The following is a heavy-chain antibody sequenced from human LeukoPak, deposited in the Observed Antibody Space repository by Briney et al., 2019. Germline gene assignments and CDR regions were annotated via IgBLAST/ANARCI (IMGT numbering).Heavy chain of an antibody. V-gene: IGHV3-23*01. CDR3: ATSLNPGYSSGCPGDY. CDR2: ISASGGST. Sequence: GGSLRLSCAASRFTFNSFVMSWVRQAPGKGLEWVSSISASGGSTFYADSVKGRFTISRDNSKNTLYLQMNSLRAEDTAVYYCATSLNPGYSSGCPGDYWGQGTLVTVSS. J-gene: IGHJ4*02. D-gene: IGHD6-19*01. CDR1: RFTFNSFV.